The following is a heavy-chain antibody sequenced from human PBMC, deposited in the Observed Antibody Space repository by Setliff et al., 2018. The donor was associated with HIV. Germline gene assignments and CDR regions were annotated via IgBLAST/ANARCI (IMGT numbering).Heavy chain of an antibody. Sequence: SETLSLTCTVSRGSIKYYFWSWIRQPPGKGLECIGHISYSGTTNYNPSLESRVSISVDTSKNQFSLKLSSVTAADTAVYYCARLRYYDSSGYLDYWGQGTLVTVSS. CDR1: RGSIKYYF. V-gene: IGHV4-59*12. CDR3: ARLRYYDSSGYLDY. CDR2: ISYSGTT. J-gene: IGHJ4*02. D-gene: IGHD3-22*01.